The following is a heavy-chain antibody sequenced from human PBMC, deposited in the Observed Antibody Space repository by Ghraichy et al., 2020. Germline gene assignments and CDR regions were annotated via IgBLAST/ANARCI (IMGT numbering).Heavy chain of an antibody. CDR1: GGSISSYY. V-gene: IGHV4-59*01. J-gene: IGHJ4*02. D-gene: IGHD4-17*01. CDR2: IYYSGST. CDR3: ARRMTTVFLDYFDY. Sequence: SGTLSLTCTVSGGSISSYYWSWIRQPPGKGLEWIGYIYYSGSTNYNPSLKSRVTISVDTSKNQFSLKLSSVTAADTAVYYCARRMTTVFLDYFDYWGQGTLVTVSS.